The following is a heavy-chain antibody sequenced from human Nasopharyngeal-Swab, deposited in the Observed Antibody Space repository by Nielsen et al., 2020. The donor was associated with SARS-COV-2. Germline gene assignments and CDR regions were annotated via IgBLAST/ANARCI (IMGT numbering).Heavy chain of an antibody. CDR1: GFSFSTYT. CDR2: MWYAGSSE. J-gene: IGHJ4*02. D-gene: IGHD2-2*01. V-gene: IGHV3-33*08. CDR3: ARESGVSSTSPFDC. Sequence: GGSLRLSCAASGFSFSTYTMNWLRQTPGKGPEWVAVMWYAGSSERYADSVKGRFTISRDISKNTLYLQMNSLRAEDTAVYYCARESGVSSTSPFDCWGRGTLVTVSS.